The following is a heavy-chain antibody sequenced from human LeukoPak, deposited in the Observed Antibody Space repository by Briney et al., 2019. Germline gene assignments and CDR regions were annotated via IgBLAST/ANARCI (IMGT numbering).Heavy chain of an antibody. D-gene: IGHD3-10*01. V-gene: IGHV3-23*01. CDR1: GFTFSSYA. CDR2: ISGSGGST. Sequence: PGGSLRLSCAASGFTFSSYAMSWVRQAPGKGLEWVSAISGSGGSTYYADSVRGRFTISRDNSRNTLYLQMNSLRAEDTAVYYCAKDMYTYGSGSYYPNWFDPWGRGTLVTVSS. J-gene: IGHJ5*02. CDR3: AKDMYTYGSGSYYPNWFDP.